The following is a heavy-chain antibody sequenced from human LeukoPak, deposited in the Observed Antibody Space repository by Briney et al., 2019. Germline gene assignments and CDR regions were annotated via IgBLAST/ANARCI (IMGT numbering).Heavy chain of an antibody. V-gene: IGHV3-30*18. D-gene: IGHD1-26*01. J-gene: IGHJ4*02. CDR2: ISYDGSNK. Sequence: GGSLRLSCAASGFTFSSYGMHWVRQAPGKGLEWVAVISYDGSNKYYADSVKGRFTISRDNSKNTLYLKMNTLRAEDTAVYYCAKVSDRRIVGATAWGQGTLVTVSS. CDR1: GFTFSSYG. CDR3: AKVSDRRIVGATA.